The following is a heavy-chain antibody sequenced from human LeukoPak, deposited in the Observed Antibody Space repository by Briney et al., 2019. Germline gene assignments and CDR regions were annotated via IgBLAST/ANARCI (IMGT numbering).Heavy chain of an antibody. Sequence: ASETLSLTCTVSGGSISSYYWSWIRQPPGKGLEWIGYIYYSGSTNYNPSLKSRVTISVDTSKNQFSLKLSSVTAADTAVYYCARHVQAGYSSSWPYYYYYYYMDVWGKGTTVTVSS. V-gene: IGHV4-59*08. J-gene: IGHJ6*03. CDR2: IYYSGST. CDR1: GGSISSYY. D-gene: IGHD6-13*01. CDR3: ARHVQAGYSSSWPYYYYYYYMDV.